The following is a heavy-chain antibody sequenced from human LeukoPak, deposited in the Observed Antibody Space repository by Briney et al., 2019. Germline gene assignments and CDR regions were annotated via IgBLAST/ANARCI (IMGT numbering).Heavy chain of an antibody. J-gene: IGHJ4*02. CDR1: GFTLSSYG. V-gene: IGHV3-33*01. CDR2: IWYDGSNK. Sequence: GGSLRLSCAASGFTLSSYGMHRVRQAPGKGLEWVAVIWYDGSNKYYADSVKGRFTISRDNSKNTLYLQMNSLRAEDTAVYYCARDRRVAAAGYYFDYWGQGTLVTVSS. CDR3: ARDRRVAAAGYYFDY. D-gene: IGHD6-13*01.